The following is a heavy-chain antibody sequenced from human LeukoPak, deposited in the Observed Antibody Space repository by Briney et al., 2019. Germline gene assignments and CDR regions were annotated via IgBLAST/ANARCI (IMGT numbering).Heavy chain of an antibody. CDR2: IYYSGST. Sequence: KTSETLSLTCTVAGGSISSHYWSWIRQPPGKGLEWIGYIYYSGSTNYNPSLKSRVTISVDTSKNQFSLKLSSVTAADTAVYYCARDRQDCSSTSCYRADYYYMDVWGKGTTVTVSS. J-gene: IGHJ6*03. CDR1: GGSISSHY. V-gene: IGHV4-59*11. CDR3: ARDRQDCSSTSCYRADYYYMDV. D-gene: IGHD2-2*02.